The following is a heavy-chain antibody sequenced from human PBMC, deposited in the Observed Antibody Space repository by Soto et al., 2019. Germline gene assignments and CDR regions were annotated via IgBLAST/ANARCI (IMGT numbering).Heavy chain of an antibody. CDR3: ARTRSFTLGFYYDGMDV. Sequence: GGSLKTSCQGSGYSFASYWIGLVRQMPGKDLEWMGIIYPGDSDTRYSPSFQGQVTTSADKSLRTAYLQWTSLKASDTALYYCARTRSFTLGFYYDGMDVWGQGTTVTVSS. V-gene: IGHV5-51*01. J-gene: IGHJ6*02. D-gene: IGHD6-6*01. CDR1: GYSFASYW. CDR2: IYPGDSDT.